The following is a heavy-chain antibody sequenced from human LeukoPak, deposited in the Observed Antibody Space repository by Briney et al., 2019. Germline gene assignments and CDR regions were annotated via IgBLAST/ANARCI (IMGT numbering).Heavy chain of an antibody. CDR3: SKSFETSGYYGPDAFEI. CDR1: GFSISENF. D-gene: IGHD3-22*01. Sequence: GGSLRLSCAASGFSISENFLTWVRQAPGKGLEWVSIMYGDGSTYNADSVKGRFTISRDISNNPLFLQMNSLRAEDTAVYYCSKSFETSGYYGPDAFEIWGQGTMVTVSS. CDR2: MYGDGST. J-gene: IGHJ3*02. V-gene: IGHV3-66*01.